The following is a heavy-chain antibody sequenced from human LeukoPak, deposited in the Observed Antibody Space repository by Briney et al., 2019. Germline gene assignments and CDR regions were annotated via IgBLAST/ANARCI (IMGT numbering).Heavy chain of an antibody. CDR1: GGTFSSYA. CDR2: IIPILGIA. V-gene: IGHV1-69*04. J-gene: IGHJ6*02. CDR3: ASGDTAMVINYYGMDV. Sequence: GSSVKVSCKASGGTFSSYAISWVRQAPGQGLEWMGRIIPILGIANYAQKFQGRVTITADKSTSTAYMELSSLRSEDTAVYYRASGDTAMVINYYGMDVWGQGTTVTVSS. D-gene: IGHD5-18*01.